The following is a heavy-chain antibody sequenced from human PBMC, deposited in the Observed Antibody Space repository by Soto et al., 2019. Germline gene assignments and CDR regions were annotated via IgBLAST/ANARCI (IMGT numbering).Heavy chain of an antibody. CDR1: GFTFSSYA. J-gene: IGHJ5*02. CDR3: AKDDCGWGSYRYPNLLDP. V-gene: IGHV3-23*01. Sequence: GGSLRLSCAASGFTFSSYAMSWVRQAPGKGLEWVSAISASGGSTYYANSVKGRFTISRDNSKNTLYLQMNSLRAEDTAVYYCAKDDCGWGSYRYPNLLDPCGQRTLDIVSS. CDR2: ISASGGST. D-gene: IGHD3-16*02.